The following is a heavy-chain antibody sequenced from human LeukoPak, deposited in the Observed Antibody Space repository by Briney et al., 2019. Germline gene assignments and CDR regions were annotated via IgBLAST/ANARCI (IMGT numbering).Heavy chain of an antibody. J-gene: IGHJ4*02. D-gene: IGHD6-6*01. Sequence: GGSLRLSCSASGFSFSDYNMNWVRQAPGKGLEWISYINSISTTIYYADSVKGRLTISRDNGKNSLYLQMNGLRAEDTAVYYCARGSLAARLVSYFDYWGQGTLVTASS. CDR1: GFSFSDYN. CDR3: ARGSLAARLVSYFDY. V-gene: IGHV3-48*01. CDR2: INSISTTI.